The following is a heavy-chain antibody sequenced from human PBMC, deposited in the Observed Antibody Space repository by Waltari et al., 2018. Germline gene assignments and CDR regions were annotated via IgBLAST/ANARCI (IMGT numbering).Heavy chain of an antibody. CDR3: ARAEDDGTIVGVVTTAAMDV. J-gene: IGHJ6*02. CDR1: GFTFSGYG. V-gene: IGHV3-33*01. CDR2: IGYDGSEK. D-gene: IGHD3-3*01. Sequence: QVQLVESGGGVVQPGRSLRLSCAASGFTFSGYGMHWVGQAPGPGLEWVAVIGYDGSEKNYADGVNGRFTTSRDHSKKTLDLHMNSLRAEDRAVYSGARAEDDGTIVGVVTTAAMDVWGQGTTVTVSS.